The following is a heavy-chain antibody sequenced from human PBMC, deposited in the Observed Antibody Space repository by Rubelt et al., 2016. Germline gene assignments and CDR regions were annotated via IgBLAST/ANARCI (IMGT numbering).Heavy chain of an antibody. D-gene: IGHD3-9*01. V-gene: IGHV4-34*01. J-gene: IGHJ6*02. CDR3: ARTDDILTSDV. Sequence: QVQLQQWGAGLLKPSETLSLTCAVYGGSFSGYYWSWIRQPPGKGLEWIGEINHSGSTNYNPSLKSRVTISVDTSMNQFSLKLSSVTAADTAVYYCARTDDILTSDVWGQGTTVTVSS. CDR1: GGSFSGYY. CDR2: INHSGST.